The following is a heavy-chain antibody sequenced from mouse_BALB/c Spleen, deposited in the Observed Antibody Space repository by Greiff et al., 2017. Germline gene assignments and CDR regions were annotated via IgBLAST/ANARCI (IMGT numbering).Heavy chain of an antibody. Sequence: VQGVESGAELARPGASVKMSCKASGYTFTSYTMHWVKQRPGQGLEWIGYINPSSGYTNYNQKFKDKATLTADKSSSTAYMQLSSLTSEDSAVYYCARTPDYSDYWGQGTTLTVAS. J-gene: IGHJ2*01. CDR3: ARTPDYSDY. CDR1: GYTFTSYT. V-gene: IGHV1-4*01. D-gene: IGHD1-1*01. CDR2: INPSSGYT.